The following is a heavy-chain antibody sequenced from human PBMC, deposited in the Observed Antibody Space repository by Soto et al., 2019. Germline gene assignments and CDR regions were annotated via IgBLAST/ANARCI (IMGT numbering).Heavy chain of an antibody. Sequence: GVLRLSCAASVFTFSSYSMNWFLQAPGKGLEWVSYISSISSTICYADSVKGRFTISRDNAKNSLYLQMNSLRDEDTAVYYCARDREWELLHSYYGMDVSGKGTRVTVSS. CDR1: VFTFSSYS. CDR3: ARDREWELLHSYYGMDV. J-gene: IGHJ6*04. D-gene: IGHD1-26*01. CDR2: ISSISSTI. V-gene: IGHV3-48*02.